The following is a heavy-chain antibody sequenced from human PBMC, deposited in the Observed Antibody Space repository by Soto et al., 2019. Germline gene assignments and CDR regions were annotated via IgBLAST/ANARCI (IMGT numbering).Heavy chain of an antibody. CDR3: VAGQYFFDY. CDR1: GFSFISYG. J-gene: IGHJ4*02. V-gene: IGHV3-30*03. D-gene: IGHD6-19*01. Sequence: GGSLRLSCAASGFSFISYGMQWVRQAPCKGLEWVAVISYDGSNKYYADSVKDRFTISRDNSKKTLYLQMNSLRADDTAVYYCVAGQYFFDYCGQGTLVTVSS. CDR2: ISYDGSNK.